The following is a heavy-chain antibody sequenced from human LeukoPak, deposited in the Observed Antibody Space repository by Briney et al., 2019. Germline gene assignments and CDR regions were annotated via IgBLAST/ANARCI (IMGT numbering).Heavy chain of an antibody. CDR2: ISAYNGNT. Sequence: ASVKVSCKASGYTFTSYGISWVRQAPGQGLEWMGWISAYNGNTNYAQKLQGRVTMTTDTSTSTAYMELRSLRSDDTAVYYCARGGGLVYCSSTSCYGRFDPWGQGTLVTVSS. J-gene: IGHJ5*02. CDR1: GYTFTSYG. V-gene: IGHV1-18*01. CDR3: ARGGGLVYCSSTSCYGRFDP. D-gene: IGHD2-2*01.